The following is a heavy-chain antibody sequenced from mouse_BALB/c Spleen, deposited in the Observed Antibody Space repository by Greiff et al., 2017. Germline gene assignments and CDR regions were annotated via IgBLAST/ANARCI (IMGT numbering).Heavy chain of an antibody. Sequence: EVQLVESGGGLVQPGGSRKLSCAASGFTFSSFGMHWVRQAPEKGLEWVAYISSGSSTIYYADTVKGRFTISRDNPKNTLFLQMTSLRSEDTAMYYCARSSYYGSSSWFAYWGQGTLVTVSA. CDR2: ISSGSSTI. V-gene: IGHV5-17*02. CDR1: GFTFSSFG. J-gene: IGHJ3*01. CDR3: ARSSYYGSSSWFAY. D-gene: IGHD1-1*01.